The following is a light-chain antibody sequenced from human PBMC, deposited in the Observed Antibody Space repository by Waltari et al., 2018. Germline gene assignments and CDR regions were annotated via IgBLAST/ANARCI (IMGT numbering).Light chain of an antibody. J-gene: IGKJ1*01. CDR2: LGS. Sequence: DIVMTQSPLSLPVTPGEPASISCRSSQSLLHNNGNNYLDWYLQKPGQSPQLLIYLGSNRASGVPDRFRGSGSGTDFTLKISRVEAEDVGVYYCMQALQVGTFGQGTKVEIK. CDR3: MQALQVGT. CDR1: QSLLHNNGNNY. V-gene: IGKV2-28*01.